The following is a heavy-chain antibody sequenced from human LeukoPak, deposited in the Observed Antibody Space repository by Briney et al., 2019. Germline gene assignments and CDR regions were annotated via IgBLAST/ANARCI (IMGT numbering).Heavy chain of an antibody. Sequence: TGGSLRLSCAASGFTFSSYAMSWVRQAPGKGLEWVSAISGSGGGTYYADSVKGRFTISRDNSKNTLYPQMNSLRAEDTAVYYCAKVEDYYGSGSSDYWGQGTLVTVSS. J-gene: IGHJ4*02. D-gene: IGHD3-10*01. V-gene: IGHV3-23*01. CDR1: GFTFSSYA. CDR2: ISGSGGGT. CDR3: AKVEDYYGSGSSDY.